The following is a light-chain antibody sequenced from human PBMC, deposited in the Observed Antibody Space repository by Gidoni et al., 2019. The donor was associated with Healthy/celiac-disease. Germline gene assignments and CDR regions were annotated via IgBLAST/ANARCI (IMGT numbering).Light chain of an antibody. CDR2: GAS. CDR3: QQYGSSAYT. Sequence: CRASQSVSSSYLAWYQQKPGQAPRLLIYGASSRATGIPDRFSGSGSGTDFTLTISRLEPEDFAVYYCQQYGSSAYTFGQETKLEIK. J-gene: IGKJ2*01. CDR1: QSVSSSY. V-gene: IGKV3-20*01.